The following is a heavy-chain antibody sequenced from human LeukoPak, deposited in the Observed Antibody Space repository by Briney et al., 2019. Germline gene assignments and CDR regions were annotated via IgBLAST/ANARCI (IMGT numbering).Heavy chain of an antibody. CDR1: GDSMTNQY. J-gene: IGHJ3*02. CDR2: IYYSGTT. D-gene: IGHD5-24*01. Sequence: PSETLSLTYTISGDSMTNQYWSWIRQPPGKGLEWIGYIYYSGTTNYNPSLKSRLTISVDTSKKQFSLKLSSVTAADTGVYYCARLRPLLGVGRGCNYDALDIWGQRTMVTVSS. V-gene: IGHV4-59*08. CDR3: ARLRPLLGVGRGCNYDALDI.